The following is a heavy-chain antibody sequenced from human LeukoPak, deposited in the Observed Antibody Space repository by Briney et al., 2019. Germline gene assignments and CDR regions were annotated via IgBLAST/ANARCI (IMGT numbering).Heavy chain of an antibody. J-gene: IGHJ4*02. CDR3: ARATTVLRIDY. Sequence: GGSLRLPCAASGFTFSSYSMNWVRQAPGKGLEWVSSISSSSSYIYYADSVKGRFTISRDNAKNSLYLQMNSLRAEDTAVYYCARATTVLRIDYWGQGTLVTVSS. CDR1: GFTFSSYS. V-gene: IGHV3-21*01. CDR2: ISSSSSYI. D-gene: IGHD4-17*01.